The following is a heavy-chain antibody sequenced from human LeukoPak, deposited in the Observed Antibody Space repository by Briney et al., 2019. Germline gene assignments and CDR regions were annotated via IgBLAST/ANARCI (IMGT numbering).Heavy chain of an antibody. CDR1: GGSFSGYY. D-gene: IGHD3-10*01. CDR2: INHSGST. V-gene: IGHV4-34*01. J-gene: IGHJ4*02. Sequence: PSETLSLTCAVYGGSFSGYYWSWIRQPPGKGLEWIREINHSGSTNYNPSLKSRVTISVDTSKNQFSLKLSSVTAADTAVYYCARPRFTMVRGWWVYWGQGTLVTVSS. CDR3: ARPRFTMVRGWWVY.